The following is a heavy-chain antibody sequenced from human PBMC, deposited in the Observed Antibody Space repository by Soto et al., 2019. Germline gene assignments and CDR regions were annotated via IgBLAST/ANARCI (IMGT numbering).Heavy chain of an antibody. CDR1: GFTVSSNY. J-gene: IGHJ4*02. Sequence: GSLRLSCAASGFTVSSNYMGWVRQAPGKGLEWVSVIYSGGSTYYADSVKGRFTISRHNSKNTLYLQMNSLRAEDTAVYYCARGPRYYYDSSGYYLDYWGQGP. CDR2: IYSGGST. D-gene: IGHD3-22*01. V-gene: IGHV3-53*04. CDR3: ARGPRYYYDSSGYYLDY.